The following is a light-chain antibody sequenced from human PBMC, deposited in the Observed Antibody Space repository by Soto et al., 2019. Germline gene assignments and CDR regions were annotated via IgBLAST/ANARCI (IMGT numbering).Light chain of an antibody. V-gene: IGKV3-20*01. CDR2: RAS. CDR3: KQYGSSSWT. CDR1: QSVSSDY. Sequence: EIVLTQSPGTLSLSPGERATLSCRASQSVSSDYLAWYQQKPGQAPRLLISRASRRATGIPDRFSGSGSGTDFTLTIRRLEPEDFAVYYCKQYGSSSWTFGQGTKVDIK. J-gene: IGKJ1*01.